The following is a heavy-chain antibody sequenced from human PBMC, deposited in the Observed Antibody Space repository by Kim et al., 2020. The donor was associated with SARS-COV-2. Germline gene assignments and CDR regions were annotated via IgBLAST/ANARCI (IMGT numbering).Heavy chain of an antibody. D-gene: IGHD3-22*01. J-gene: IGHJ3*02. CDR1: GYSFTSYW. V-gene: IGHV5-51*01. CDR2: IYPGDSDT. CDR3: ARLSTPNYYDNSGRDAFDI. Sequence: GESLKISCKGSGYSFTSYWIGWVRQMPGKGLEWMGIIYPGDSDTRYSPSFQGQVAISADKSISTAYLQWSSLKASDTAMYYCARLSTPNYYDNSGRDAFDIWGQGTMVTVSS.